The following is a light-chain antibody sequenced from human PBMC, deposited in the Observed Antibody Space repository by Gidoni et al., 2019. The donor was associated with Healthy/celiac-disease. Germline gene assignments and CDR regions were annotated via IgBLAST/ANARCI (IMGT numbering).Light chain of an antibody. Sequence: TQSPSSLSASVGDRVTITCQASQDISNYLNWYQQKPGKAPKLLIYDASNLETGVPSRFSGSGSGTDFTFTISSLQPEDIATYYCQQYDNLPLTFXGXTKVXIK. V-gene: IGKV1-33*01. J-gene: IGKJ4*01. CDR2: DAS. CDR1: QDISNY. CDR3: QQYDNLPLT.